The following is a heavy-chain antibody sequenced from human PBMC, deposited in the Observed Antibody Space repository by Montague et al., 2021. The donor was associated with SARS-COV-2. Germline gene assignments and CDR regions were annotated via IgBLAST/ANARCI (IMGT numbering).Heavy chain of an antibody. CDR3: ARSYGDYRDSYFDY. CDR1: GFSLNTSGMC. D-gene: IGHD4-17*01. CDR2: IDWDEDQ. J-gene: IGHJ4*02. V-gene: IGHV2-70*01. Sequence: PTLVKLTQTLTLTCTFSGFSLNTSGMCVSWIRQPPGKALEWLALIDWDEDQYYSTSLKTRLTISKDTSKNQVVLTMTNMDPIDTATYYCARSYGDYRDSYFDYWGQGTLVTVSS.